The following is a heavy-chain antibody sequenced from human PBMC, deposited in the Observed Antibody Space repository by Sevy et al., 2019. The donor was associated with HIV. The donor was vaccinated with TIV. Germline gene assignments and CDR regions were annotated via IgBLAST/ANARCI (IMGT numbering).Heavy chain of an antibody. J-gene: IGHJ6*02. CDR2: IRSKADGGTT. V-gene: IGHV3-15*01. D-gene: IGHD2-21*01. CDR3: ATDPIIVVLVTDGMDV. Sequence: GGSLRLSCAASGFTFTYAWMSWVRQAPGKGLEWVGRIRSKADGGTTYYAAPVKGRFTISRDDSKNTLYLQMNSLKTEDTAVYYCATDPIIVVLVTDGMDVWGHGTTVTVSS. CDR1: GFTFTYAW.